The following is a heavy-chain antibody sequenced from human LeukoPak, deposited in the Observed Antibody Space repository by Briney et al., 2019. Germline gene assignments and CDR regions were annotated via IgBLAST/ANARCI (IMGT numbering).Heavy chain of an antibody. CDR2: IYNGDIT. Sequence: GGSLRLSCAASGFTVSGNYMSWVRQAPGKGLEWVSVIYNGDITYYADSVKGRFTISRDNSKNTLYLQMNSLRAEDTAVYYCARVQDGYSYHFWGQGTLVTVSS. J-gene: IGHJ4*02. D-gene: IGHD5-18*01. CDR3: ARVQDGYSYHF. CDR1: GFTVSGNY. V-gene: IGHV3-53*01.